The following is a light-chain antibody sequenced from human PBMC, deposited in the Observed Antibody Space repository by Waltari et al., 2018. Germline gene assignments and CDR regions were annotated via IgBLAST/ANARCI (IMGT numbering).Light chain of an antibody. Sequence: EIVLTQSPGTLSLSPGNRATLPCRASRGVSSSSLAWYQQKPGQAPRLLIYGASTRATGIPDRFSGSGSGTDFTLTISRLEPEDFAVYYCQQYDSSLYTFGQGTKLEI. J-gene: IGKJ2*01. CDR2: GAS. CDR1: RGVSSSS. V-gene: IGKV3-20*01. CDR3: QQYDSSLYT.